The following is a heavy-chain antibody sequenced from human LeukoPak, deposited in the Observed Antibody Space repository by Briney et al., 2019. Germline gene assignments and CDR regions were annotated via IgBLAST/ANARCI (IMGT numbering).Heavy chain of an antibody. J-gene: IGHJ1*01. V-gene: IGHV1-18*01. CDR1: GYTFSNYG. CDR3: ARGLLTFGGVIGGPQALEYLQH. Sequence: ASVTLSCNASGYTFSNYGISWVRHGPGQGLEWMGLSSPYNGKTNYAHKLQGRVTMTTDTSTSTDYMELRSLRSDDTAMYCCARGLLTFGGVIGGPQALEYLQHWGQGTPVTVSS. D-gene: IGHD3-16*02. CDR2: SSPYNGKT.